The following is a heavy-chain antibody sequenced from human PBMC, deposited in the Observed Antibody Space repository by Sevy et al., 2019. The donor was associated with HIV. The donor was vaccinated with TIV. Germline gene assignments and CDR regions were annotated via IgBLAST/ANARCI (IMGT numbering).Heavy chain of an antibody. CDR1: GVSVTSDTYY. Sequence: SETLSLTCAVSGVSVTSDTYYWSWIRQPPGKGLEWIGYVYHTGSTNYSPSFKSRVTISIDTSKNQFSLRLFSVAAADTAMYYCAREPYFFDKSGYFGDYWGQGILVTVSS. CDR2: VYHTGST. CDR3: AREPYFFDKSGYFGDY. V-gene: IGHV4-61*01. J-gene: IGHJ4*02. D-gene: IGHD3-22*01.